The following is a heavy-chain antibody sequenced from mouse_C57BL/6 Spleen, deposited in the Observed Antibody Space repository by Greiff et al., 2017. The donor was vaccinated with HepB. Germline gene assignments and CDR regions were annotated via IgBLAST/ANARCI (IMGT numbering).Heavy chain of an antibody. CDR1: GYTFTDYE. Sequence: VQRVESGAELVRPGASVTLSCKASGYTFTDYEMHWVKQTPVHGLEWIGAIDPETGGTAYNQKFKGKAILTADKSSSTAYMELRSLTSEDSAVYYCTRSGTAQAMFAYWGQGTLVTVSA. V-gene: IGHV1-15*01. J-gene: IGHJ3*01. D-gene: IGHD3-2*02. CDR2: IDPETGGT. CDR3: TRSGTAQAMFAY.